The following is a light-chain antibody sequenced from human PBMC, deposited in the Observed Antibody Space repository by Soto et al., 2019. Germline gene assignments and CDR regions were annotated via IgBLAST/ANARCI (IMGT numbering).Light chain of an antibody. CDR2: GAS. CDR3: QQYHDWPVT. CDR1: QSVSTH. J-gene: IGKJ3*01. Sequence: EITLTQSPATLSVAPGARASLSCRTSQSVSTHVAWYQQKPGQAPRVLIYGASTRAPGIPARFSGSGSGTEFSLTISCLQSEDFVLYYCQQYHDWPVTFGPGTKVDFK. V-gene: IGKV3D-15*01.